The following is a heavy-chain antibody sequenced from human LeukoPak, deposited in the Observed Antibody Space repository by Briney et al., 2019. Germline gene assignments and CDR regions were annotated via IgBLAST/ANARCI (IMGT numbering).Heavy chain of an antibody. Sequence: ASVKVSCKASGYTFTSYAMHWVRQAPGQRLEWMGWINAGNGNTKYSQKFQGRVTITRDTSASTAYMELSSLRAEDTAVYYCASYSGSYYSWDIWGQGTLVTVSS. D-gene: IGHD1-26*01. CDR2: INAGNGNT. CDR1: GYTFTSYA. J-gene: IGHJ4*02. V-gene: IGHV1-3*01. CDR3: ASYSGSYYSWDI.